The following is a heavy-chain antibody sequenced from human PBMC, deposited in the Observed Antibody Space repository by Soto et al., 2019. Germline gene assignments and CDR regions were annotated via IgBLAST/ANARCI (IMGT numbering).Heavy chain of an antibody. J-gene: IGHJ4*02. Sequence: PEGSLIISCAASGFDFINYAVNLVRQAPGKGLEWVSVISGGLVSTYYADSVRVRFTISRDNSKNTVYLQMTSLRGEDTAVYYCVSAKGSDTRGYYYGGAGYWGQGNLVTVSS. D-gene: IGHD3-22*01. V-gene: IGHV3-23*01. CDR1: GFDFINYA. CDR3: VSAKGSDTRGYYYGGAGY. CDR2: ISGGLVST.